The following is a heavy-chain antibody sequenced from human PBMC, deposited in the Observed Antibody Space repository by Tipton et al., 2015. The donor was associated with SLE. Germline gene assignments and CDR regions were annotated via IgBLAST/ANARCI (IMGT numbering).Heavy chain of an antibody. D-gene: IGHD1-1*01. CDR3: ARGDDIDYFDY. J-gene: IGHJ4*02. Sequence: TLSLTCTVSGGSISDSEFYWGWIRQPPGKGLEWIGSIYYSGSTNYNPSLKSRVTLSVDNYKNHFSLHLTSVTAADTAVYYCARGDDIDYFDYWGQGTLVTVSS. V-gene: IGHV4-39*07. CDR2: IYYSGST. CDR1: GGSISDSEFY.